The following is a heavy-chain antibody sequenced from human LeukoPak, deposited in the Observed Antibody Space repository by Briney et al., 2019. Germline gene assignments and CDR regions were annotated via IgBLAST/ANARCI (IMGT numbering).Heavy chain of an antibody. J-gene: IGHJ3*02. V-gene: IGHV3-48*04. Sequence: GGSLRLSCAASGFAFSTYSMTWVRQAPGKGLEWVSFITSTSTTIYYADSVKGRFTISRDNAKNSLYLQMNSLSAEDTAVYYCARVRGGGGSFDIWGQGTMVTVSP. CDR3: ARVRGGGGSFDI. CDR2: ITSTSTTI. CDR1: GFAFSTYS. D-gene: IGHD3-16*01.